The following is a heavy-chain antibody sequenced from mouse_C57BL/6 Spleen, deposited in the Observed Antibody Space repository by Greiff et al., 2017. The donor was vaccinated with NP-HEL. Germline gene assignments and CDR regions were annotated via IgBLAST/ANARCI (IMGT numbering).Heavy chain of an antibody. CDR1: GYTFTDYY. V-gene: IGHV1-76*01. Sequence: VQLQQSGAELVRPGASVKLSCKASGYTFTDYYINWVKQRPGQGLEWIARIYPGSGNTYYNEKFKGKATLTAEKSSSTAYMKLSSLTSEDSAVYFWARSGDYDGAWFAYWGQGTLVTVSA. CDR3: ARSGDYDGAWFAY. J-gene: IGHJ3*01. CDR2: IYPGSGNT. D-gene: IGHD2-4*01.